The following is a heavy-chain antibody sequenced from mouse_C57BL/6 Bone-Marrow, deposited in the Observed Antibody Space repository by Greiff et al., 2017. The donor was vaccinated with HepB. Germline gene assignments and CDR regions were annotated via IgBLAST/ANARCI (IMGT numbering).Heavy chain of an antibody. CDR2: ISDGGSYT. V-gene: IGHV5-4*01. D-gene: IGHD2-1*01. CDR1: GFTFSSYA. Sequence: VHLVESGGGLVKPGGSLKLSCAASGFTFSSYAMSWVRQTPEKRLEWVATISDGGSYTYYPDNVKGRFTISRDNAKNNLYLQMSHLKSEDTAMYYCARIYYGNYDFDYWGQGTTLTVSS. CDR3: ARIYYGNYDFDY. J-gene: IGHJ2*01.